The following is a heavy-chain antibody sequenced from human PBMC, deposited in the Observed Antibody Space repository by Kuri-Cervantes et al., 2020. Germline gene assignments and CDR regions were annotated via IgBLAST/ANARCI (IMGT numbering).Heavy chain of an antibody. V-gene: IGHV1-2*02. D-gene: IGHD3-10*01. Sequence: ASVKVSCKASGYTFTGYYMHWVRQAPGQGLEWMGWINPNSGGTNYAQKFQGRVTITADKSTSTAYMELSSLRSEDTAVYYCARGSRLWFRENHRPPKRNYYYYYMDVWGKGTTVTVSS. CDR1: GYTFTGYY. CDR2: INPNSGGT. CDR3: ARGSRLWFRENHRPPKRNYYYYYMDV. J-gene: IGHJ6*03.